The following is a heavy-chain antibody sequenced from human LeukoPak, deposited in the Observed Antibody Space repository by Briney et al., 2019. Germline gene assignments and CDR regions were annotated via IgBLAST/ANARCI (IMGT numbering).Heavy chain of an antibody. V-gene: IGHV4-39*01. CDR3: ARHPSGYYEN. Sequence: SETLSLTCTVSGGSISSGDYYWAWIRQPPGKGQEWVASVYYSGSTYYSPSLKSRVTISRDTTKNQFSLRLSSVTAADTAIYFCARHPSGYYENWGQGTLVTVSS. J-gene: IGHJ4*02. CDR1: GGSISSGDYY. CDR2: VYYSGST. D-gene: IGHD5-12*01.